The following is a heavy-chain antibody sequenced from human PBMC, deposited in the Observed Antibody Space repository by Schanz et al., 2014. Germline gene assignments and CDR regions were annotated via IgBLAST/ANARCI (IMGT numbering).Heavy chain of an antibody. CDR1: GFTFSSYA. CDR3: AKGLYYDNTGGGFDY. J-gene: IGHJ4*02. Sequence: EVQLLESGGGLVQPGGSLRLSCAASGFTFSSYAMSWVRQAPGKGLEWVSALSGSGGSTYYADSVKGRFTISRDNSKTTLSLQMNSLRAEDTAVYYCAKGLYYDNTGGGFDYWGQGTLVTVSS. CDR2: LSGSGGST. D-gene: IGHD3-16*01. V-gene: IGHV3-23*01.